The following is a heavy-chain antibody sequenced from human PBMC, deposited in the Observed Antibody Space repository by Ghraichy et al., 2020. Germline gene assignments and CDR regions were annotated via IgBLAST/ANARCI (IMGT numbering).Heavy chain of an antibody. D-gene: IGHD6-13*01. CDR3: VKDSNAGFLSSDY. CDR1: GYTFTDNY. CDR2: IYPNSGGT. J-gene: IGHJ4*02. Sequence: ASVKVSCKASGYTFTDNYIHWVRQAPGQGLEWMGWIYPNSGGTNYAQNFQGRVTMTRDTSISTAYMELSSLTSDDTAIYYCVKDSNAGFLSSDYWGQGTLVTVSS. V-gene: IGHV1-2*02.